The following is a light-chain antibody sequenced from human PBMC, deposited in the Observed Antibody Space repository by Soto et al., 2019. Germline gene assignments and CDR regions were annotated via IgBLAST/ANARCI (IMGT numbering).Light chain of an antibody. CDR1: QSLSSW. J-gene: IGKJ2*01. Sequence: DIQMTQSPSTLSASVGDRVTITCRASQSLSSWLAWYQQKPGKAPRLLINDASSIASGVPLRFSGSGSGTEFTLTISSLQPEDFATYYCQQYSGYIPTFGQGTKVEIK. CDR3: QQYSGYIPT. CDR2: DAS. V-gene: IGKV1-5*01.